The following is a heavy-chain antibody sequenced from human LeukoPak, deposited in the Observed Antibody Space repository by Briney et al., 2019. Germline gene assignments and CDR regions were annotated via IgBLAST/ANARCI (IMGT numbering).Heavy chain of an antibody. J-gene: IGHJ4*02. V-gene: IGHV3-23*01. Sequence: GGSLRLSCAASGFTFSSYAMSWVRQAPGKGLEWVSAISGSGGSTYYADSVKGRLTISRDNSKNTLYLQMNSLRAEDTAVYYCAKGGLGYYGSGSYYYKFDYWGQGTLVTVSS. CDR1: GFTFSSYA. CDR2: ISGSGGST. D-gene: IGHD3-10*01. CDR3: AKGGLGYYGSGSYYYKFDY.